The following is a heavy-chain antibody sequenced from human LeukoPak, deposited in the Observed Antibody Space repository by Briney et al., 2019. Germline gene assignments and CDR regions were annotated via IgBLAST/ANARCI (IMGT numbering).Heavy chain of an antibody. CDR2: IYYSGST. CDR1: GGSISSYY. CDR3: ARGRDYVWGSYRLFDY. D-gene: IGHD3-16*02. V-gene: IGHV4-59*12. Sequence: PSETLSPTCTVSGGSISSYYWSWIRQPPGKGLEWIGYIYYSGSTNYNPSLKSRVTISVDTSKNQFSLKLSSVTAADTAVYYCARGRDYVWGSYRLFDYWGQGTLVTVSS. J-gene: IGHJ4*02.